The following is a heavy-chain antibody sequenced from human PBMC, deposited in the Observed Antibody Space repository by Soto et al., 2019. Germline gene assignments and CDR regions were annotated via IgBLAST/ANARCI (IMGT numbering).Heavy chain of an antibody. D-gene: IGHD1-26*01. V-gene: IGHV3-33*01. CDR1: GFTFSSYG. Sequence: QVQLVESGGGVVQPGRSLRLSCAASGFTFSSYGMHWVRQAPGKGLEGVAVIWYDGSNKYYADSVKGHFTISRDNSKNTLYLQMNSLRVEDTAVYYCARDRSMGKLPDYWGQGTLVTVSS. CDR3: ARDRSMGKLPDY. J-gene: IGHJ4*02. CDR2: IWYDGSNK.